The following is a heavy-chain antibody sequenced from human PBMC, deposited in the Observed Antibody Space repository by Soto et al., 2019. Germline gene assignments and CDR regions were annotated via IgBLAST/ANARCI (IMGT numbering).Heavy chain of an antibody. CDR3: ARRGTWEGVFDI. Sequence: GGSLRLSCAASGFTFSGYWMSWVRQAPGKGLEWVANIKQDGSEKYYVDSVKGRFTISRDNAKNSLYLQMNSLRAEDTAVYYCARRGTWEGVFDIWGQGTMVTVSS. V-gene: IGHV3-7*01. D-gene: IGHD1-26*01. CDR2: IKQDGSEK. J-gene: IGHJ3*02. CDR1: GFTFSGYW.